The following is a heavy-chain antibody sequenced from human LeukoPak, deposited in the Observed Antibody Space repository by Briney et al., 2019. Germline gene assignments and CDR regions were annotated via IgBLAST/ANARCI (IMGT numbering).Heavy chain of an antibody. CDR3: ARGGGYSYVLNWFDP. CDR2: TIPIYGTA. CDR1: GGTFSSYA. J-gene: IGHJ5*02. Sequence: GAAVKVSCKASGGTFSSYAISWVRQAPGQGLEWMGGTIPIYGTANYAQKFQGRGTTTADESTSTAYIELSSLRSDHTAVYYCARGGGYSYVLNWFDPWGQGTLVTVSS. D-gene: IGHD5-18*01. V-gene: IGHV1-69*13.